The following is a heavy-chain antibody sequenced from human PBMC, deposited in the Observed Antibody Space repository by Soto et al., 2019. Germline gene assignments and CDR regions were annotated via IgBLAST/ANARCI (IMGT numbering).Heavy chain of an antibody. J-gene: IGHJ6*02. D-gene: IGHD3-22*01. CDR1: GGTFSSYA. CDR3: ARDLRITMKKGSYGMDV. Sequence: ASVKVSCKASGGTFSSYAISWVRQAPGQGLEWMGGIIPIFGTANYAQKFQGRVTITADESTSTAYMELSSLRSEDTAVYYCARDLRITMKKGSYGMDVWGQGTTVTVSS. V-gene: IGHV1-69*13. CDR2: IIPIFGTA.